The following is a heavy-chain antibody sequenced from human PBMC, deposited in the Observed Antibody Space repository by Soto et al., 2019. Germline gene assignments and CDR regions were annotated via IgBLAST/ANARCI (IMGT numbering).Heavy chain of an antibody. V-gene: IGHV5-51*01. CDR3: ARLLIHTGDFRSFDY. Sequence: GAALKISWHASGYRFTSYWIGWVRQMPGKGLEWMGVSYPDYSDTRYSPSFQGQVTIPADESISTAYLQWGNLKASDTAIYYCARLLIHTGDFRSFDYWGQGTLVTVSS. J-gene: IGHJ4*02. D-gene: IGHD2-15*01. CDR1: GYRFTSYW. CDR2: SYPDYSDT.